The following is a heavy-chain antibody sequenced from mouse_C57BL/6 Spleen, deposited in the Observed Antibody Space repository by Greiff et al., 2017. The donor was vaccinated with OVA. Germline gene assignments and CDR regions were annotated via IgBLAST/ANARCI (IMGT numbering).Heavy chain of an antibody. V-gene: IGHV6-3*01. Sequence: DVKLQESGGGLVQPGGSMKLSCVASGFTFSNYWMNWVRQSPEKGLEWVAQIRLKSDNYATHYAESVKGRFTISRDDSKSSVYLQMNNLRAEDTGIYYCTGHDYDEGHFDYWGQGTTLTVSS. CDR1: GFTFSNYW. D-gene: IGHD2-4*01. CDR2: IRLKSDNYAT. J-gene: IGHJ2*01. CDR3: TGHDYDEGHFDY.